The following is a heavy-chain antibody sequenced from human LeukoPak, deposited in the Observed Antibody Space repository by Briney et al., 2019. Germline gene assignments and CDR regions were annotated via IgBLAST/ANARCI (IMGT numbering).Heavy chain of an antibody. Sequence: GGSLRLSCVVSGFTFSSYKMNWVRHAPGKGLEWVSHISSSSSTIYYADSVKSRFTISRDTAKNSLYLQKNRLRAEDTAVYYCARDSIVSGEFDYWGQGTLVTVSS. CDR3: ARDSIVSGEFDY. J-gene: IGHJ4*02. CDR2: ISSSSSTI. CDR1: GFTFSSYK. D-gene: IGHD5/OR15-5a*01. V-gene: IGHV3-48*03.